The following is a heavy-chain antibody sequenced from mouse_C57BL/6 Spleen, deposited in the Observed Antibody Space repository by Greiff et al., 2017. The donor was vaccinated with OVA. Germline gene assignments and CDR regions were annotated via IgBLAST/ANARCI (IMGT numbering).Heavy chain of an antibody. Sequence: QVQLQQSGAELVRPGSSVKLSCKASGYTFTSYWMHWVKQRPIQGLEWIGNIDPSDSETHYNQKFKDKATLTVDKSSSTAYMQLSSLTSEDSAVYYCARGGDGSSYWYFDVWGTGTTVTVSS. V-gene: IGHV1-52*01. CDR2: IDPSDSET. CDR3: ARGGDGSSYWYFDV. D-gene: IGHD1-1*01. CDR1: GYTFTSYW. J-gene: IGHJ1*03.